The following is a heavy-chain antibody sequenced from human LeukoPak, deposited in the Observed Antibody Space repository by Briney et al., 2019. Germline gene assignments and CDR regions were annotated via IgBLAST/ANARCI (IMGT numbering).Heavy chain of an antibody. D-gene: IGHD1-26*01. J-gene: IGHJ4*02. V-gene: IGHV3-48*02. CDR3: ARGYSRSYYDY. Sequence: GGSLRLSCAASGFTFSNYTLSWVRQAPRKGLEWVSYISSSSSVIYYADSVRGRFTISRDNAKNSLSLQMNSLRDEDTAIYYCARGYSRSYYDYWGQGTLVTVSS. CDR2: ISSSSSVI. CDR1: GFTFSNYT.